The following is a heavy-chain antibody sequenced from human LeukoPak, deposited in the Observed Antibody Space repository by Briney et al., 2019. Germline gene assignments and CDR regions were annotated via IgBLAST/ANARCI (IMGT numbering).Heavy chain of an antibody. J-gene: IGHJ4*02. V-gene: IGHV4-34*01. CDR2: INHSGST. Sequence: SETLSLTCAVYGGSFSGYYWSWIRQPPGKGLEWIGEINHSGSTNYNPSLKSRVTISVDRSKNQFSLKLSSVTAADTAVYYCASGRREDYSNYRYRSETDYWGQGTLVTVSS. CDR1: GGSFSGYY. D-gene: IGHD4-11*01. CDR3: ASGRREDYSNYRYRSETDY.